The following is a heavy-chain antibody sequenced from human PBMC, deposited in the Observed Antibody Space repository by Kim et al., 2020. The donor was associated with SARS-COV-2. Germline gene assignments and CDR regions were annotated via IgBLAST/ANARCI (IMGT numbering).Heavy chain of an antibody. D-gene: IGHD1-26*01. CDR2: INPRNGGT. Sequence: GQGRQGMGWINPRNGGTRFAQTFQGRVTMTINTSLTTAYLKLTGRTSDDTALYYCARAKWETATYRFDSWGQGTLVAVSS. CDR3: ARAKWETATYRFDS. J-gene: IGHJ4*02. V-gene: IGHV1-2*02.